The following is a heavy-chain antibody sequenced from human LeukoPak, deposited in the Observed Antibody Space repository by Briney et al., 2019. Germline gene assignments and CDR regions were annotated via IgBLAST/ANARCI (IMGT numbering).Heavy chain of an antibody. V-gene: IGHV4-34*01. D-gene: IGHD3-16*01. CDR1: GGSFSGYY. CDR2: INHSGST. Sequence: SETLSLTCAVSGGSFSGYYWSWIRQPPGKGLEWIGEINHSGSTNYNPSLKSRVTISVDTSKNQFSLKLSSVTAADTAVYYCARDGVMDAFDIWGQGTMVTVSS. CDR3: ARDGVMDAFDI. J-gene: IGHJ3*02.